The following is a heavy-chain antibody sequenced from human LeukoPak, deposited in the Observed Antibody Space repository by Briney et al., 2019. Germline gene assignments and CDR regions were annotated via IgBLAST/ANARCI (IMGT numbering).Heavy chain of an antibody. Sequence: XRLSXXXXGXTXXSXAMXWVRQAPGKGLEWVSAISGSGGSTYYADSVKGRFTISRDNSKNTLYLQMNSLRAEDTAVYYCAKDRQYYGDYRYYFDYWGQGTLVTVSS. J-gene: IGHJ4*02. CDR3: AKDRQYYGDYRYYFDY. CDR1: GXTXXSXA. D-gene: IGHD4-17*01. CDR2: ISGSGGST. V-gene: IGHV3-23*01.